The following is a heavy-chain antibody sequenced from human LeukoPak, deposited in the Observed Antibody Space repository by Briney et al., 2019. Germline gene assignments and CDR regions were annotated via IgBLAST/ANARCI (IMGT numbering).Heavy chain of an antibody. CDR3: ARGDGVYQQYYYYMDV. V-gene: IGHV4-59*01. D-gene: IGHD4-17*01. CDR1: GCSISSYY. Sequence: SETLSLTCTVSGCSISSYYWSWIRQPPGKGREWIAYTHNSGSIKYNPSLKSRVTISIDTSKNQISLRVDSVTAADTAVYFCARGDGVYQQYYYYMDVWGEGTTVTVSS. J-gene: IGHJ6*03. CDR2: THNSGSI.